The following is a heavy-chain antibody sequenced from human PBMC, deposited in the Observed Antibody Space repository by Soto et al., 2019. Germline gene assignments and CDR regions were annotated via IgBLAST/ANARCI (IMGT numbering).Heavy chain of an antibody. CDR1: GFTFSSYA. D-gene: IGHD3-3*01. V-gene: IGHV3-30-3*01. Sequence: QVQLVESGGGVVQPGRSLRLSCAASGFTFSSYAMHWVRQAPGKGLEWVAVISYDGSNKYYADSVKGRFTISRDNSKNTLYLQMNSLRAEDTAVYYCARETDLLPGGMDVWGQGTTVTVSS. CDR2: ISYDGSNK. CDR3: ARETDLLPGGMDV. J-gene: IGHJ6*02.